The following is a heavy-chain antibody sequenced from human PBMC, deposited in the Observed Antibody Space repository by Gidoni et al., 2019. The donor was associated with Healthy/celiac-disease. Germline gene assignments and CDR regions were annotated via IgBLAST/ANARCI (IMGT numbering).Heavy chain of an antibody. CDR2: ILPILGKA. Sequence: QVQLVQSGAEVKKPGSSVKVSCKASGGTFSSYAISWVRQATGQGLEWMGGILPILGKAKYAQKFQGRVTITADESTSTAYMELSSLRSEDTAVYYWARLYSSSSGGRDYWGQGTLVTVSS. CDR3: ARLYSSSSGGRDY. V-gene: IGHV1-69*01. D-gene: IGHD6-6*01. CDR1: GGTFSSYA. J-gene: IGHJ4*02.